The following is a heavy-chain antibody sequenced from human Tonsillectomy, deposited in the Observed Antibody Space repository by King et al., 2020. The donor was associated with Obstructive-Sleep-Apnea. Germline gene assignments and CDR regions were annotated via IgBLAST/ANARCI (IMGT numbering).Heavy chain of an antibody. V-gene: IGHV2-5*02. CDR1: GFSLSTSGEG. CDR3: AHRRPLTYYFDY. CDR2: IYWDDDK. Sequence: TLKESGPTLVKPTQTLTLTCSFSGFSLSTSGEGVAWIRQPPGKALEWLALIYWDDDKCYSPSLKSRLTITKDTSKNQVVLTMTNMDPVDTATYYCAHRRPLTYYFDYWGQGTLVTVSS. J-gene: IGHJ4*02.